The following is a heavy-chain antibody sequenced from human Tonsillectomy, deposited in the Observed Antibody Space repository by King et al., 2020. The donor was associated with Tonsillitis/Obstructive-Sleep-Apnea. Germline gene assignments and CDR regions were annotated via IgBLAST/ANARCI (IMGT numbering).Heavy chain of an antibody. V-gene: IGHV3-48*03. CDR3: ARAFYDGGMDV. CDR2: ISGSGSTI. Sequence: VQLVESGGGLVQPGGSLRLSCAASGFTFSTYEMNWVRQAPGKGLEWVSYISGSGSTIYYADSVKGRFTISRDNAKNSLYLQMNSLRAEDTAVYYCARAFYDGGMDVWCQGTTVTVSS. D-gene: IGHD3-16*01. J-gene: IGHJ6*02. CDR1: GFTFSTYE.